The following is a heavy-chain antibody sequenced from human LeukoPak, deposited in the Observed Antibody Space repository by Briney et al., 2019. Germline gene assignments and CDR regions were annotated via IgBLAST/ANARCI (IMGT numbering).Heavy chain of an antibody. CDR3: ARTVVGATLS. CDR1: GGTFSSYA. V-gene: IGHV1-2*02. Sequence: ASVKVSCKASGGTFSSYAISWVRQAPGQGLEWMGWNNPNSGGTNYAQKFQGRVTMTRDTSISTAYMELSRLRSDDTAVYYCARTVVGATLSWGQGTLVTVSS. D-gene: IGHD1-26*01. J-gene: IGHJ4*02. CDR2: NNPNSGGT.